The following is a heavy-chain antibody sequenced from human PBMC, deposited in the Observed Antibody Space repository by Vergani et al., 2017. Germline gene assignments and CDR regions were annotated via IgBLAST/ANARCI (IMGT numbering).Heavy chain of an antibody. CDR1: GYTFNTYD. J-gene: IGHJ4*02. V-gene: IGHV1-69*18. D-gene: IGHD3-22*01. CDR2: IIPIFGTT. Sequence: QVQLVQSGAEVKKPGASVKVSCKASGYTFNTYDINWVRQAPGQGLEWMGRIIPIFGTTSYAQKFQGRVTILADESTSTAYMELSSLRSEDTAVYYCARSSGYYSYYFDFWGQGTLVTVSS. CDR3: ARSSGYYSYYFDF.